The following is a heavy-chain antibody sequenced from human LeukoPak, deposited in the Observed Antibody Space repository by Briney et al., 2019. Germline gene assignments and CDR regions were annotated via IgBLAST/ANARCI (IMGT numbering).Heavy chain of an antibody. D-gene: IGHD5-24*01. Sequence: SETLSLTCTVSGGSINSYYWSWIRQPPGKGLEWIGYISNRGSTNCNPPLKSRVTISVDTSKNQISLKLNSVTAADTAVYYCAKMTTRRDDAFDMWGQGTMVTVSS. CDR1: GGSINSYY. CDR2: ISNRGST. CDR3: AKMTTRRDDAFDM. V-gene: IGHV4-59*01. J-gene: IGHJ3*02.